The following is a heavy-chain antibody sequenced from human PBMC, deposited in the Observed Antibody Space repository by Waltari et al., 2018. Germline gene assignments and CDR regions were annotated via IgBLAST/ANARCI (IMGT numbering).Heavy chain of an antibody. V-gene: IGHV1-2*06. D-gene: IGHD3-22*01. Sequence: QVQLVQSGAEVKKPGASVQVSCKASGYTFTGYYMHWVRQAPGQGLEWMGRINPNSGGTNYAQKFQGRVTMTRDTSISTAYMELSRLRSDDTAVYYCVPYYYDSSAVHDAFDIWGQGTMVTVSS. CDR1: GYTFTGYY. CDR2: INPNSGGT. J-gene: IGHJ3*02. CDR3: VPYYYDSSAVHDAFDI.